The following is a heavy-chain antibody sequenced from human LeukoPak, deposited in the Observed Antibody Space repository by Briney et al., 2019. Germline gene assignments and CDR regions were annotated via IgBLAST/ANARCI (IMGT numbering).Heavy chain of an antibody. V-gene: IGHV3-33*01. CDR1: AFPFSSYG. J-gene: IGHJ4*02. CDR2: IWHDGSHK. Sequence: GGSLRLSCAASAFPFSSYGMHWVRQAPGKGLEWVAVIWHDGSHKYYADSVTGRFTIPRDNSKNTLYLQMNSLRAEDTAVYYCASGVYSSGWYLDYWGQGTLVTVSS. D-gene: IGHD6-19*01. CDR3: ASGVYSSGWYLDY.